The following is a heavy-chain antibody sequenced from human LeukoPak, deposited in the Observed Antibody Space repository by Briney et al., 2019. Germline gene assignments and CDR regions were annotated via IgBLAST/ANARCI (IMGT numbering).Heavy chain of an antibody. CDR3: AREGDGWNDASSRNWFDP. CDR2: IIPIFGIA. D-gene: IGHD1-1*01. Sequence: ASVNLSCTASAATFSSYAISRVRQAPGQGLEWMGRIIPIFGIANYAQKFQGRVTITADKSTSTAYMELSSLRSEDTAVYYCAREGDGWNDASSRNWFDPWGQGTLVTVSS. J-gene: IGHJ5*02. V-gene: IGHV1-69*04. CDR1: AATFSSYA.